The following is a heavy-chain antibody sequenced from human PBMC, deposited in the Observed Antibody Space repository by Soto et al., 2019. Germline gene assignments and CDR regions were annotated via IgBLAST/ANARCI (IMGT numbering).Heavy chain of an antibody. J-gene: IGHJ5*02. CDR3: ARRTDTPNWLDP. D-gene: IGHD1-1*01. Sequence: SETLSLTCTFSCGSINNYYWTWIRQPPGKGLEWIGYVYHTGSTNYNPSLKGRVTISIDTSKNQFSLKLNAVTAADTAVYYCARRTDTPNWLDPWGQGTLVTVSS. CDR1: CGSINNYY. CDR2: VYHTGST. V-gene: IGHV4-59*01.